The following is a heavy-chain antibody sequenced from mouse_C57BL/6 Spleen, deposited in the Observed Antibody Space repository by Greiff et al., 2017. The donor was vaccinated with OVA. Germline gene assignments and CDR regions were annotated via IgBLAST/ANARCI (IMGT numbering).Heavy chain of an antibody. CDR3: ARGDYGNYGFAY. CDR2: IYPGSGNT. Sequence: QVQLQQSGPELVKPGASVKISCKASGYSFTSYYIHWVKQRPGQGLEWIGWIYPGSGNTKYNEKFKGKATLTADTSSSTAYMQLSSLTSEDSAVYYCARGDYGNYGFAYWGQGTLVTVSA. J-gene: IGHJ3*01. V-gene: IGHV1-66*01. CDR1: GYSFTSYY. D-gene: IGHD2-1*01.